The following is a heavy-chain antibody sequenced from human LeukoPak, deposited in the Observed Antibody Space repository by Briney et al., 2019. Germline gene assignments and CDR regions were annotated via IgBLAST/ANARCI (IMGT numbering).Heavy chain of an antibody. CDR3: ARIHDYYDSSGYLSRAFDI. V-gene: IGHV2-70*01. Sequence: SGPTLVNPTQTLTLTCTFSGFSLSTSGVGVGWIRQPPGKALEWLALIDWDDDKYYSTSLKTRLTISKDTSKNQVVLTMTNMDPVDTATYYCARIHDYYDSSGYLSRAFDIWGQGTMVTVSS. J-gene: IGHJ3*02. D-gene: IGHD3-22*01. CDR1: GFSLSTSGVG. CDR2: IDWDDDK.